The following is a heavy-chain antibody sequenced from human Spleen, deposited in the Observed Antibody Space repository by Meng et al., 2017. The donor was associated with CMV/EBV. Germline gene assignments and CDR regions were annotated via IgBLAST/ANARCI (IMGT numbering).Heavy chain of an antibody. D-gene: IGHD2-2*01. Sequence: ASVKVSCKASGYTFTAHYFHWVRQAPGQGLEWMGWINPNSGDTKYAQKFQDIVTMTRDTSISTVHMELSRLRSDDTAVYYCARPYCSSTSCYDFFDYWGQGTLVTVSS. CDR2: INPNSGDT. J-gene: IGHJ4*02. V-gene: IGHV1-2*02. CDR3: ARPYCSSTSCYDFFDY. CDR1: GYTFTAHY.